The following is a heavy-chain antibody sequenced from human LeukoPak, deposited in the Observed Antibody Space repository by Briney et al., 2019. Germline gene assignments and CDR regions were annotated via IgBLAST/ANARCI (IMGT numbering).Heavy chain of an antibody. J-gene: IGHJ3*02. Sequence: GESLKISCKGSGYRFTSYWIGWVRQIPGKGLEWMGIIYPGDSDTRYSPSFQGQVTISADKSISTAYVQWSSLKASDTAMYYCARGYCSSTSCYAGRAFDIWGQGTMVTVS. CDR1: GYRFTSYW. D-gene: IGHD2-2*01. CDR3: ARGYCSSTSCYAGRAFDI. CDR2: IYPGDSDT. V-gene: IGHV5-51*01.